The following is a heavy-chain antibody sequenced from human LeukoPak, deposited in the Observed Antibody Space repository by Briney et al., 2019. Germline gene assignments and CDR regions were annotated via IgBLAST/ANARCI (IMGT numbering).Heavy chain of an antibody. J-gene: IGHJ3*02. CDR3: ARVRGGATYDAFDI. CDR2: INPNSGGT. D-gene: IGHD1-26*01. Sequence: GASVKVSCKASGYTFTGYYMHWVRQAPGQGLEWMGWINPNSGGTNYAQKFQGRVTMTRDTSISTAYMELSRLRSDDTAVYFCARVRGGATYDAFDIWGQGTMVTVSS. V-gene: IGHV1-2*02. CDR1: GYTFTGYY.